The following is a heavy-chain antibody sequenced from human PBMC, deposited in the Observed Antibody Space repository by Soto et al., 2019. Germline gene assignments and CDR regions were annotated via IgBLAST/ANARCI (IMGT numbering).Heavy chain of an antibody. CDR1: GFTFSTYG. V-gene: IGHV3-30*18. Sequence: QVQLVESGGGVVQPGRSLRLSCAASGFTFSTYGMHWVRQAPGKGLEWLAVISYDEKTKYYADSVKARFTISRDNSKNTLFLQMNRLRSEDSAVFYGAKRSQMAEVLDNWGQGTLVTVSS. CDR3: AKRSQMAEVLDN. CDR2: ISYDEKTK. D-gene: IGHD2-8*01. J-gene: IGHJ4*02.